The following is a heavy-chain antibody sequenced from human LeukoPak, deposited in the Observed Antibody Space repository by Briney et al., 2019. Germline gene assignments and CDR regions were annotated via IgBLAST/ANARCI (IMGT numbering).Heavy chain of an antibody. Sequence: ASVKVSCKASGYTFTGYYMHWVRQAPGQGLEWMGWINPNSGGTNYAQKFQGRVTMTRDTSISTAYMELSRLRSDDTAVYYCARGRITILTAAGRRWFDPWGQGTLVTVSS. D-gene: IGHD6-13*01. CDR3: ARGRITILTAAGRRWFDP. J-gene: IGHJ5*02. V-gene: IGHV1-2*02. CDR2: INPNSGGT. CDR1: GYTFTGYY.